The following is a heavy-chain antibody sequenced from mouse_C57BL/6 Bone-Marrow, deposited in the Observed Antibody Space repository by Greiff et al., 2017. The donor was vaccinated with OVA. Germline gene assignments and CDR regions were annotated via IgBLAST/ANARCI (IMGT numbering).Heavy chain of an antibody. Sequence: QVQLQQPGAELVMPGASVKLSCKASGYTFTSYWMHWVKQRPGQGLEWIGEIDPSDSYTNYNQKFKGKSTLTVDKSSSTAYMQLSSLTSEDSAVYYCARPLYYCGSRGFAYWGQGTLVTVSA. CDR3: ARPLYYCGSRGFAY. CDR1: GYTFTSYW. D-gene: IGHD1-1*01. CDR2: IDPSDSYT. V-gene: IGHV1-69*01. J-gene: IGHJ3*01.